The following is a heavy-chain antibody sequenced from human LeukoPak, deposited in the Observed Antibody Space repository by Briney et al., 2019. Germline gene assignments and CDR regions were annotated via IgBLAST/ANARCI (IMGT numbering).Heavy chain of an antibody. D-gene: IGHD4-23*01. J-gene: IGHJ4*02. Sequence: GGSLRLSCAASGFTLSSYWMSWVRQAPGKGLEWVANIKQDGSEINYVDTVKGRFTISRDNAKNSMLLQMDSLRAEDTAVYYCARADYGGNLFFDYWGQGALVTVSS. CDR3: ARADYGGNLFFDY. CDR1: GFTLSSYW. V-gene: IGHV3-7*04. CDR2: IKQDGSEI.